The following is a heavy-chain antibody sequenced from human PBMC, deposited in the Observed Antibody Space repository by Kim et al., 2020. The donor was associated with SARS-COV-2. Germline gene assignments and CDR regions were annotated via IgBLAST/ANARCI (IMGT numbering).Heavy chain of an antibody. CDR2: ISYDGSNK. V-gene: IGHV3-33*05. Sequence: GGYLRLSCAASGFTFSSYGMHWVRQAPGKGLEWVAVISYDGSNKYYADSVKGRFTISRDNSKNTLYLQMNSLRAEDTAVYYCARDYFFDYDILTGYYYYYYGMGVWGQETTVTVSS. CDR3: ARDYFFDYDILTGYYYYYYGMGV. CDR1: GFTFSSYG. J-gene: IGHJ6*02. D-gene: IGHD3-9*01.